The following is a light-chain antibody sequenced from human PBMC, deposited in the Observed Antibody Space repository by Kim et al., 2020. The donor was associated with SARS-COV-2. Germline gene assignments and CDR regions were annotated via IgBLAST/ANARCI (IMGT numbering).Light chain of an antibody. J-gene: IGLJ2*01. CDR2: EVS. V-gene: IGLV2-18*02. CDR3: SSYTSSGTLNVL. Sequence: QSALTQPPSVSGSPGQSVTISCTGTSSDVGSYNRVSWYQQSPGTAPKLMIYEVSNRPSGVPDRFSGSKSGNTASLTISGLQTEDEADYYCSSYTSSGTLNVLFGGGTQLTVL. CDR1: SSDVGSYNR.